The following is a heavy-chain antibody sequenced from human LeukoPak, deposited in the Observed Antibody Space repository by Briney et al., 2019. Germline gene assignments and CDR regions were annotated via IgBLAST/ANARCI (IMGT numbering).Heavy chain of an antibody. V-gene: IGHV4-34*01. CDR3: AAHYGDYVGDWFDP. J-gene: IGHJ5*02. CDR1: GGSFSGYY. D-gene: IGHD4-17*01. CDR2: INHSGST. Sequence: SETLSLTCAVYGGSFSGYYWSWIRQPPGKGLEWIGEINHSGSTNYNPSLKSRVTISVDTSKNQFSLKLSSVTAADTAVYYCAAHYGDYVGDWFDPWGQGTLVTVSS.